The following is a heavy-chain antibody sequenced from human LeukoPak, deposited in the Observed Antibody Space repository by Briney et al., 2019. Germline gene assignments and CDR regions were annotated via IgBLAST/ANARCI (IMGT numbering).Heavy chain of an antibody. D-gene: IGHD3-22*01. Sequence: SETLSLTCTVSGGSISSYYWSWIRQPPGKGLEWIGYIYYSGSTYYNPSLKSRVTISVDTSKNQFSLKLSSVTAADTAAYYCARRAYYYDSSGYSTKGGWFDPWGQGTLVTVSS. V-gene: IGHV4-59*12. CDR2: IYYSGST. CDR1: GGSISSYY. CDR3: ARRAYYYDSSGYSTKGGWFDP. J-gene: IGHJ5*02.